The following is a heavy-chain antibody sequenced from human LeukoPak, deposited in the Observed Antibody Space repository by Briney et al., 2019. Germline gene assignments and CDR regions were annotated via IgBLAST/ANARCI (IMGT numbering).Heavy chain of an antibody. CDR2: ISGSGGGT. Sequence: GGSLRLSCAASGFTFSNYAMSWVRQAPGKGLEWLSTISGSGGGTYYADSYADSVKGRFTISRDNYKNTLYLQMNSLRAEDAAVYYCAKKRIAAAGKPDFDYWGQGTLVTVSS. CDR3: AKKRIAAAGKPDFDY. CDR1: GFTFSNYA. V-gene: IGHV3-23*01. D-gene: IGHD6-13*01. J-gene: IGHJ4*02.